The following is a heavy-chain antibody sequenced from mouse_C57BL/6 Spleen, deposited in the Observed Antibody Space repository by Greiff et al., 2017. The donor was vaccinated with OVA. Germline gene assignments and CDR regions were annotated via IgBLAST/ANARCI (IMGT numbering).Heavy chain of an antibody. D-gene: IGHD1-1*01. V-gene: IGHV1-9*01. CDR2: ILPGSGST. CDR1: GYTFTGYW. Sequence: VKLQQSGAELMKPGASVKLSCKATGYTFTGYWIEWVKQRPGHGLEWIGEILPGSGSTNYNEKFKGKATFTADTSSNTAYMQLSSLTTEDSAIYYGARGDYYGSSPHYYAMDYWGQGTSVTVSS. CDR3: ARGDYYGSSPHYYAMDY. J-gene: IGHJ4*01.